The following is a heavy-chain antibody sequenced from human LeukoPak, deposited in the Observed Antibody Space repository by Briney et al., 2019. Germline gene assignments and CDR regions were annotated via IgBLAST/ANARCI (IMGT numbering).Heavy chain of an antibody. V-gene: IGHV1-2*02. Sequence: ASVKVSCKASGYTFTGYYMHWVRRAPGQGLEWMGWINPNSGGTNYAQKFQGRVTMTRDTSISTAYMELSRLRSDDTAVYYCARFRYYYDSSGYSYWGQGTLVTVSS. CDR1: GYTFTGYY. J-gene: IGHJ4*02. D-gene: IGHD3-22*01. CDR2: INPNSGGT. CDR3: ARFRYYYDSSGYSY.